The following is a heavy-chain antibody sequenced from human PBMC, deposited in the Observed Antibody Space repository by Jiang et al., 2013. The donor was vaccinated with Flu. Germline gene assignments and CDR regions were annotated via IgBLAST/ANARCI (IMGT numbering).Heavy chain of an antibody. J-gene: IGHJ4*02. CDR1: GGTFSSYA. V-gene: IGHV1-69*06. CDR3: ARNGYYYDSSGYLD. D-gene: IGHD3-22*01. CDR2: IIPIFGTA. Sequence: KVSCKASGGTFSSYAISWVRQAPGQGLEWMGGIIPIFGTANYAQKFQGRVTITADKSTSTAYMELSSLRSEDTAVYYCARNGYYYDSSGYLDWGQGTLVTVSS.